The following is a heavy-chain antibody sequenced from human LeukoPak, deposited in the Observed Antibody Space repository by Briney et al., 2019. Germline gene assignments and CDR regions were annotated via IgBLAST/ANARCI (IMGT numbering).Heavy chain of an antibody. CDR2: INHSGST. D-gene: IGHD5-24*01. Sequence: SETLSLTCAVYGGSFSGYYWSWIRQPPGKGLEWIGEINHSGSTNYNPSLKSRVTISVDTSKNQFSLKLSSVTAADTAVYYCARVKDGYNLRSDDAFDIWGQGTMVTVSS. V-gene: IGHV4-34*01. J-gene: IGHJ3*02. CDR1: GGSFSGYY. CDR3: ARVKDGYNLRSDDAFDI.